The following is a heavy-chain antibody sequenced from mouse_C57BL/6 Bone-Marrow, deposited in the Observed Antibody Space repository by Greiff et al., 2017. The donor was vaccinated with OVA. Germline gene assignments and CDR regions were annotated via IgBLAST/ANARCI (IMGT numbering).Heavy chain of an antibody. CDR3: ARGLRRFLYAMDY. V-gene: IGHV1-18*01. D-gene: IGHD2-4*01. CDR1: GYTFTDYN. J-gene: IGHJ4*01. CDR2: INPNNGGT. Sequence: VQLQQSGPELVKPGASVKIPCKASGYTFTDYNMDWVKQSHGKSLEWIGDINPNNGGTSYNQKFKGKATLTVDKSSSTAYMELRSLTSEDTAVYYCARGLRRFLYAMDYWGQGTSVTVSS.